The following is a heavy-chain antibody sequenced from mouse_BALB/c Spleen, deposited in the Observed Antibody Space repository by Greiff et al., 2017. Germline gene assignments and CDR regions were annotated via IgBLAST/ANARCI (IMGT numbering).Heavy chain of an antibody. CDR2: IWSDGST. Sequence: VKLVESGPDLVAPSQSLSITCTVSGFSLTSYGVHWVRQPPGKGLEWLVVIWSDGSTTYNSALKSRLSISKDNSKSQVFLKMNSLQTDDTAMYYCARHQYGNYDAMDYWGQGTSVTVSS. J-gene: IGHJ4*01. CDR1: GFSLTSYG. CDR3: ARHQYGNYDAMDY. V-gene: IGHV2-6-2*01. D-gene: IGHD2-10*02.